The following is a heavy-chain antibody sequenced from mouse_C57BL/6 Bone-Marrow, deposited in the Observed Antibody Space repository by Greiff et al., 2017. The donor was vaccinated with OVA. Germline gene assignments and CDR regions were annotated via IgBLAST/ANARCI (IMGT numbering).Heavy chain of an antibody. Sequence: QVQLQQPGAELVMPGASVKLSCKASGYTFTSYRMHWVKQRPGQGLEWIGEIDPSDSYTNYNQKFKGKSTLTVDKSSSTAYMQLSSLTSEDAAVDNYASETAQAFYGMDYWGQGTSVTVSA. V-gene: IGHV1-69*01. CDR2: IDPSDSYT. CDR1: GYTFTSYR. D-gene: IGHD3-2*02. CDR3: ASETAQAFYGMDY. J-gene: IGHJ4*01.